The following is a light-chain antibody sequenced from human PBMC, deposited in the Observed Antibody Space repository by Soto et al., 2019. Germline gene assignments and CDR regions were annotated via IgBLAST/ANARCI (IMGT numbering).Light chain of an antibody. J-gene: IGLJ2*01. CDR2: EVN. V-gene: IGLV2-8*01. CDR1: SSDVGGYNY. CDR3: ISYAGSNNLV. Sequence: QSALTQPPSASGSPGQSVTISCTGTSSDVGGYNYVSWYQHHRGKAPKLMIYEVNKRPSGVPDRFSGSKSGNTASLTVSGLQAEDEADYYCISYAGSNNLVFGGGTKLPVL.